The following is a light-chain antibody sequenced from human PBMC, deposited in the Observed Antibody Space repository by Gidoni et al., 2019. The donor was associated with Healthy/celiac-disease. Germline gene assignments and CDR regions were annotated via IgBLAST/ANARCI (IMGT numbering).Light chain of an antibody. V-gene: IGKV1-6*01. Sequence: AIQMTQSPSSLSASVGDRVTITCRASQGIRNDLGWYQQKPGKAPKLLIYAASSLQSGVPSSFSGSGSGTDSTLTISSLQPEDFATYYCLQDYNYPWTFGQGTKVEIK. CDR1: QGIRND. J-gene: IGKJ1*01. CDR3: LQDYNYPWT. CDR2: AAS.